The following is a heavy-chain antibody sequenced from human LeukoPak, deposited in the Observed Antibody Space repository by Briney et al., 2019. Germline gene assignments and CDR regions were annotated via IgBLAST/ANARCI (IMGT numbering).Heavy chain of an antibody. CDR2: TYYSGST. Sequence: SETLSLTCTVSGGSISSSSYYWGWIRQPPGKGLEWIGRTYYSGSTYYNPSPKSRFTLSVDTSKNQFSLKLSSVTAADTAVYYCARDRADSSSWYRGDYYYMDVWGKGTTVTVSS. V-gene: IGHV4-39*07. CDR3: ARDRADSSSWYRGDYYYMDV. D-gene: IGHD6-13*01. J-gene: IGHJ6*03. CDR1: GGSISSSSYY.